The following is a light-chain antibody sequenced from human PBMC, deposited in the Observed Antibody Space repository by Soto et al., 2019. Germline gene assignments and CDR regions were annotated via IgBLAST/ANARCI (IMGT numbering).Light chain of an antibody. Sequence: EIVMTQSPATLSVSPGERATLSCRASQSVSSKLAWYQQKPGQVPRVLIYGASTRATGIPARFSGSGSGTEFTLTISSLQSEDFAVYFCQHYNDWPPTWTFGQGTRWIS. CDR3: QHYNDWPPTWT. V-gene: IGKV3-15*01. CDR1: QSVSSK. CDR2: GAS. J-gene: IGKJ1*01.